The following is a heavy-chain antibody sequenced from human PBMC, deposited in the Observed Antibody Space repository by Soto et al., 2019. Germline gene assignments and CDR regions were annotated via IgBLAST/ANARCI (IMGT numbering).Heavy chain of an antibody. V-gene: IGHV1-69*13. CDR3: ASGGAARGAFDI. Sequence: EASVKVSCTSSGDTFSSYAISGVRQAPGQGLEWMGGIIPIFGTANYAQKFQGRVTITADESTSTAYMELSSLRSEDTAVYYCASGGAARGAFDIWGQGTMVTVSS. CDR2: IIPIFGTA. CDR1: GDTFSSYA. D-gene: IGHD6-6*01. J-gene: IGHJ3*02.